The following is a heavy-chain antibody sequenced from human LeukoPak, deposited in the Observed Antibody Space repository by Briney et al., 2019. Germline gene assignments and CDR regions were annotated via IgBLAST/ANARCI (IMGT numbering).Heavy chain of an antibody. J-gene: IGHJ4*02. CDR2: ISWNSGSI. Sequence: GGSLRLSCAASGFTFGDYAMHWVRQAPGKGLEWVSGISWNSGSIGYADSVKGRFTISRDNAKNSLYLQMNSLRAEDTALYYCAKALLWFGEFDYWGQGTLVTVSS. V-gene: IGHV3-9*01. CDR1: GFTFGDYA. D-gene: IGHD3-10*01. CDR3: AKALLWFGEFDY.